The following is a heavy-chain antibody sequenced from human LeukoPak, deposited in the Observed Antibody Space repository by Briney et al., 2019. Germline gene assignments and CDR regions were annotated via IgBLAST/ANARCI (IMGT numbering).Heavy chain of an antibody. CDR1: GFTFSSYA. CDR2: LSGSGGST. J-gene: IGHJ4*02. CDR3: ARGPKVPAPTYYFDY. Sequence: GGSLPLSCAASGFTFSSYAMTWLRQAPGKGLEWVSALSGSGGSTFYADSVKGRFTISRDNSKNTLDLQMNSLRAEDTAVYYCARGPKVPAPTYYFDYWGQGTLVTVSS. V-gene: IGHV3-23*01. D-gene: IGHD2-2*01.